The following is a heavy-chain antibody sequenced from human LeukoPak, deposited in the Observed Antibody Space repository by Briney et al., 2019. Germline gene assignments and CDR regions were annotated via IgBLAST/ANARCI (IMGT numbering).Heavy chain of an antibody. J-gene: IGHJ3*02. CDR2: INHSGST. D-gene: IGHD5-24*01. CDR1: GGSFSGYY. Sequence: KPSETLSLTCAVYGGSFSGYYWSWIRQPPGKGLEWIREINHSGSTNYNPSLKSRVTISVDTSKNQFSLKLSSVTAADTAVYYCASDVEMATTYAFDIWGQGTMVTVSS. V-gene: IGHV4-34*01. CDR3: ASDVEMATTYAFDI.